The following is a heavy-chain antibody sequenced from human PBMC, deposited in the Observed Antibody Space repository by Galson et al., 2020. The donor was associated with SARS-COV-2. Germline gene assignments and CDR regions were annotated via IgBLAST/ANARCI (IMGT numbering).Heavy chain of an antibody. J-gene: IGHJ3*02. Sequence: GGSLRVSCAVSGLTFSNNPMNWVRQAPGKGLEWVAVISYDGSIKNYADSVKGRFTISRDNSKNTLYLQMNSLRPEDTAVYYCALQSFDIWGQGTMVTISS. D-gene: IGHD6-19*01. CDR1: GLTFSNNP. CDR2: ISYDGSIK. CDR3: ALQSFDI. V-gene: IGHV3-30*01.